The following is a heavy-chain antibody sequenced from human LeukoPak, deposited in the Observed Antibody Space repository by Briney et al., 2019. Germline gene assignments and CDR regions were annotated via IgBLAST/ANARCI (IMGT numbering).Heavy chain of an antibody. CDR3: ARDGYSSSSVLRY. V-gene: IGHV3-7*01. Sequence: GGSLRLSCAVSGFTFSTYWMNWVRQAPGKGVEWVANIKQDGSEKYYVDSVKGRFTISRDNTKNSLYLQMNSLRAEDTAVYYCARDGYSSSSVLRYWGQGTLVTVSS. D-gene: IGHD6-6*01. CDR2: IKQDGSEK. J-gene: IGHJ4*02. CDR1: GFTFSTYW.